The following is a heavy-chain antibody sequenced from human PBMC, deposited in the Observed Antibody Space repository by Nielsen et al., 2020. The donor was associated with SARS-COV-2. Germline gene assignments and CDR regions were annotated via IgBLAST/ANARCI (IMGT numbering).Heavy chain of an antibody. CDR2: ISFDGSNK. Sequence: GGSLRLSCAASGFTFSKNGIYWVRQAPGKGLEWVSIISFDGSNKNSADSVKGRFTISRDNFKNMVYLEMHSLRAEDTALYYCAKENFESTDYGEDAFDVWGQGTLVTVSS. D-gene: IGHD4/OR15-4a*01. J-gene: IGHJ3*01. CDR1: GFTFSKNG. V-gene: IGHV3-30*18. CDR3: AKENFESTDYGEDAFDV.